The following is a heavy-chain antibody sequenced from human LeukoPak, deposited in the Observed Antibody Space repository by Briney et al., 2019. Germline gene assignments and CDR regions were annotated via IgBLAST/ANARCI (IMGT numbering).Heavy chain of an antibody. J-gene: IGHJ4*02. D-gene: IGHD5-18*01. Sequence: GASVKVSCKASGYTFTNYGISWVRQAPGQGLEWMGLISDYNGITNYAQTFQGRVTMTTDTSTSTAYMELRRLRSDDTGVYYCARYSYGLYYFDSWGQGTLVTVSS. CDR2: ISDYNGIT. CDR1: GYTFTNYG. V-gene: IGHV1-18*01. CDR3: ARYSYGLYYFDS.